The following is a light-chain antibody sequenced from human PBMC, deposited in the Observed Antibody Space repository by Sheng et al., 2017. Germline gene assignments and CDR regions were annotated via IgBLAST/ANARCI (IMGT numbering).Light chain of an antibody. J-gene: IGKJ5*01. V-gene: IGKV3-15*01. Sequence: EIVMTQSPATLSVSPGERATLSCTASQSVSSKLAWYQQKPGQAPRLLIYGASTRAAGIPVRFSGSGSGTEFSLTISRLEPEDSAVYYCQQYGDSFTFGQGTRLEI. CDR3: QQYGDSFT. CDR2: GAS. CDR1: QSVSSK.